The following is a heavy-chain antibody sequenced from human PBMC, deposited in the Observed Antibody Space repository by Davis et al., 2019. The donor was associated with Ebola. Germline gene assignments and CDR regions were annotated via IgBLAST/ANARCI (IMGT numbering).Heavy chain of an antibody. Sequence: GESLKISCAASGFSVNTNYMSWVRQAPGKGLEWVSVIYSAGGTDSADSVRGRFTIARDNSKNTLYLQMNSLRAEDTAVYYCAKASERDWLRMPLDYWGQGTLVTVSS. J-gene: IGHJ4*02. V-gene: IGHV3-53*01. CDR2: IYSAGGT. CDR3: AKASERDWLRMPLDY. D-gene: IGHD5-12*01. CDR1: GFSVNTNY.